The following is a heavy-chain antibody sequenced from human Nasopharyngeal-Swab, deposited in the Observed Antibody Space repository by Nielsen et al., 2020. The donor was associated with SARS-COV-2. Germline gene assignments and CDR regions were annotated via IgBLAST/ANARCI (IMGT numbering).Heavy chain of an antibody. Sequence: WIRQPPGKGLEWVSAISGSGGSTYYADSVKGRFTISRDNSKNTLYLQMNSLRAEDTAVYYCAKALGSSWYSNDWYFDLWGRGTLVTVSS. CDR2: ISGSGGST. D-gene: IGHD6-13*01. V-gene: IGHV3-23*01. J-gene: IGHJ2*01. CDR3: AKALGSSWYSNDWYFDL.